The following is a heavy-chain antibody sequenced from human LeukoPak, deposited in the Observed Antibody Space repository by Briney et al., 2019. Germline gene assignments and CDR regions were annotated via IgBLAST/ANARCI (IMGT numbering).Heavy chain of an antibody. CDR2: IYYSGST. J-gene: IGHJ6*03. V-gene: IGHV4-59*01. Sequence: PSETLSLTCTVSGGSISSYYWSWIRQPPGKGLEWIGYIYYSGSTNYNPSLKSRVTISVDASENQFSLKLSSVTAADTAVYYCARTTEGGYTYGYFYYYYMDVWGKGTTVTISS. D-gene: IGHD5-18*01. CDR3: ARTTEGGYTYGYFYYYYMDV. CDR1: GGSISSYY.